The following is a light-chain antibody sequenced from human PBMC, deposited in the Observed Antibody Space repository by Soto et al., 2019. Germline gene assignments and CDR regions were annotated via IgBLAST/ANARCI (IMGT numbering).Light chain of an antibody. CDR2: DAS. CDR1: KTIGYNY. J-gene: IGKJ2*01. Sequence: EIVLTQFPDTLSLSPGERATLSCRASKTIGYNYLAWYQQRPGLAPTLLIYDASTRAPGISDRFSGSGSGTDFTLTISRLEPGDFAVYYCQEYDTSYTFGPWTKLEI. CDR3: QEYDTSYT. V-gene: IGKV3-20*01.